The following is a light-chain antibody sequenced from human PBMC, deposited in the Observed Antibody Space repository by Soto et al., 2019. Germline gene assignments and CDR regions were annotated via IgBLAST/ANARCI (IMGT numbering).Light chain of an antibody. CDR1: SSDVGGYNY. V-gene: IGLV2-14*03. J-gene: IGLJ2*01. CDR3: SSYTSSSTTVV. Sequence: QSVLTQPASVSGSPGQSITISCTGTSSDVGGYNYVSWYQQHPGKAPKLMIYGVSYRPSGVSNRFSGSKSGNTASLTISGLQAEDEADYYCSSYTSSSTTVVFGGGTKLTVL. CDR2: GVS.